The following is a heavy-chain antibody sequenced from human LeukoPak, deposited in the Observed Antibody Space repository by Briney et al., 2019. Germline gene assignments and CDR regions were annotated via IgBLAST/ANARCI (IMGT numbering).Heavy chain of an antibody. V-gene: IGHV1-8*03. CDR1: GYTFTSYD. CDR2: MNPNSGNT. D-gene: IGHD5-24*01. Sequence: ASVKVSCKASGYTFTSYDINWVRQATGQGLEWMGWMNPNSGNTGYAQKFQGRVTITRNTSISTAYMELSSLRSEDTAVYYCARAGRRRDGYRFDYWGQGTLVTVSS. J-gene: IGHJ4*02. CDR3: ARAGRRRDGYRFDY.